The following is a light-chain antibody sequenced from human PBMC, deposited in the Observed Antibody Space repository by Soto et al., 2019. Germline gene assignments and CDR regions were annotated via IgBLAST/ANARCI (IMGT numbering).Light chain of an antibody. CDR2: DNI. CDR1: SSNIGNNA. V-gene: IGLV1-44*01. Sequence: QSVLTQPPSASRTPGQRVTISCSGSSSNIGNNAVNWYQQFPGTAPKLLIYDNIQRPSGVPDRFSGSKSGTSASLAISGLLSEDEAHYYCAAWGDNLNGWVFGGGTKVTVL. CDR3: AAWGDNLNGWV. J-gene: IGLJ3*02.